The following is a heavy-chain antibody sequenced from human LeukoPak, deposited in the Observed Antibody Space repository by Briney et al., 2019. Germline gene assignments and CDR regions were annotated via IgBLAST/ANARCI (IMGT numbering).Heavy chain of an antibody. CDR2: ISPSGNT. CDR1: GGSFTIYS. CDR3: ARRVKSADYRLDY. J-gene: IGHJ4*02. V-gene: IGHV4-34*01. Sequence: SETLSLTCAVYGGSFTIYSWTWIRQPPGKSLEWVGEISPSGNTQYNPSLKSRVTISLDASKSQFYLKLNSVTAADTAVYYCARRVKSADYRLDYWGQGTLVTVSS. D-gene: IGHD4-11*01.